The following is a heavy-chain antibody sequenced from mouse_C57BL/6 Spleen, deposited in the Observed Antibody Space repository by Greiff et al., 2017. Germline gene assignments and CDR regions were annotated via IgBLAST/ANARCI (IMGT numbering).Heavy chain of an antibody. CDR2: IYPGSGST. J-gene: IGHJ1*03. Sequence: QVQLQQPGAELVKPGASVKMSCKASGYTFTSYWITWVKQRPGQGLEWIGGIYPGSGSTNYNEKFKSKATLTVDKSSSTAYMQLSSLTSEDSAVYDSARERVTTVVDGYFDVWGTGTTVTVSS. D-gene: IGHD1-1*01. CDR1: GYTFTSYW. CDR3: ARERVTTVVDGYFDV. V-gene: IGHV1-55*01.